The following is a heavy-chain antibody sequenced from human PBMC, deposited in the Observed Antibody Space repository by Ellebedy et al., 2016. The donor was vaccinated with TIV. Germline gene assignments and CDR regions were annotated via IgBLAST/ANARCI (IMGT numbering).Heavy chain of an antibody. V-gene: IGHV3-13*04. Sequence: GGSLRLSXAASGFTFSSYDMHWVRQATGKGLEWVSAIGTAGDTYYPGSVKGRFTISRENAKNSLYLQMNSLRAGDTAVYYCARGISKGPYCGGDCYSGFDYWGQGTLVTVSS. CDR2: IGTAGDT. CDR1: GFTFSSYD. J-gene: IGHJ4*02. D-gene: IGHD2-21*02. CDR3: ARGISKGPYCGGDCYSGFDY.